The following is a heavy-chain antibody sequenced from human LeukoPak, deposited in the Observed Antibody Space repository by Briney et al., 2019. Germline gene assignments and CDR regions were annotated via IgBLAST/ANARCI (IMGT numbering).Heavy chain of an antibody. D-gene: IGHD5-12*01. J-gene: IGHJ5*02. CDR1: GFSFSSYG. CDR3: ARHSGYSIYNWFDP. V-gene: IGHV3-30*03. Sequence: GGSLRLSCAASGFSFSSYGMHWVRQAPGKGLEWVALISYAGTNKFYVDSVKGRFTISRDNSKNTMYLQMNSLRAEDTAVYYCARHSGYSIYNWFDPWGQGTLVTVSS. CDR2: ISYAGTNK.